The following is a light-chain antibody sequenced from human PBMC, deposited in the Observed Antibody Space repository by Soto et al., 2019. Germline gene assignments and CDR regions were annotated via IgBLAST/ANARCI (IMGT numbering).Light chain of an antibody. CDR3: QQYGNSPFT. CDR2: GAS. V-gene: IGKV3-20*01. J-gene: IGKJ3*01. Sequence: EIVLTQFPGTLSLSPGERTTLSCRASQSVSSSYLAWYQQKPGQAPRLLIYGASSRATGIPDRFSGSGSGTDFTLIISRLEPEDFAVYYCQQYGNSPFTFGPGTKVDIK. CDR1: QSVSSSY.